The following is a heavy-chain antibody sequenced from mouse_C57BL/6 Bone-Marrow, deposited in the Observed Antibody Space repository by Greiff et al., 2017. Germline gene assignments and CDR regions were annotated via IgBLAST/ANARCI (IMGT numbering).Heavy chain of an antibody. CDR1: GYTFTSYG. V-gene: IGHV1-81*01. CDR3: ASWDYGYYAMDY. CDR2: IYPRSGNT. Sequence: LMESGAELARPGASVKLSCKASGYTFTSYGISWVKQRPGQGLEWIGEIYPRSGNTYYNEKFKGKATLTADKSSSTAYMELRSLTSEDSAVYCCASWDYGYYAMDYWGQGTSVTVSS. J-gene: IGHJ4*01. D-gene: IGHD2-4*01.